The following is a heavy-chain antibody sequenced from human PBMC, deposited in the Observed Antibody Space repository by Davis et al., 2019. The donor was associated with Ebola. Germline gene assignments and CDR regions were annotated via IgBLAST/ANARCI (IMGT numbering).Heavy chain of an antibody. CDR2: INSDGSST. V-gene: IGHV3-74*01. D-gene: IGHD1-1*01. CDR1: GFTFSSYW. CDR3: ARDHNWSFDH. Sequence: GESLKISCAASGFTFSSYWMHWVRQAPGKGLVWVSRINSDGSSTSYADSVKGRYTISRDNAKDSLYLQMNRLRDEDTAVYYCARDHNWSFDHWGQGTLVTVSS. J-gene: IGHJ4*02.